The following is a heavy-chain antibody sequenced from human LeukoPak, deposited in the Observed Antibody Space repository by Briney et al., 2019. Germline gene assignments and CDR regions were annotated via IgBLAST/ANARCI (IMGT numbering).Heavy chain of an antibody. CDR3: ARAGMDSGSYYYYYYMDV. J-gene: IGHJ6*03. V-gene: IGHV4-39*02. Sequence: SETLSLTCTVSGDSISNSIYYWGWIRQPPGKGLEWIGSIYYSGSTYYNPSLKSRVTISVDTSKNQFSLKLSSVTAADTAVYYCARAGMDSGSYYYYYYMDVWGKGTTVTVSS. CDR1: GDSISNSIYY. CDR2: IYYSGST. D-gene: IGHD1-26*01.